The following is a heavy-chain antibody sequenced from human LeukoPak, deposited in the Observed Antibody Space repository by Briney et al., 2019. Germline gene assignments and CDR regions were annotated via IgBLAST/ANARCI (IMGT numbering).Heavy chain of an antibody. V-gene: IGHV3-30-3*01. CDR2: ISYDGSNK. Sequence: GRSLRLSCAASGFTFSSYAMHWVRQAPGKGLEWVAVISYDGSNKYYADSVKGRFTISRDNSKNTLYLQMSSLRAEDTAVYYCASSGVTNWDYFDYWGQGTLATVSS. CDR1: GFTFSSYA. D-gene: IGHD1-1*01. CDR3: ASSGVTNWDYFDY. J-gene: IGHJ4*02.